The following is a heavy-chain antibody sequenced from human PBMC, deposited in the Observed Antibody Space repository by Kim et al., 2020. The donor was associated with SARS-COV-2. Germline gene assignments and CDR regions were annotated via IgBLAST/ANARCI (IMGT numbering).Heavy chain of an antibody. Sequence: GGSLRLSCAASGFTFGDYAMHWVRQAPGKGLEWVSGISWNSGSIGYADSVKGRFTISRDNAKNSLYLQMNSLRAEDTALYYCAKDRGYSGYDPSDYYYGMDVWGQGTTVTVSS. J-gene: IGHJ6*02. CDR1: GFTFGDYA. CDR2: ISWNSGSI. D-gene: IGHD5-12*01. CDR3: AKDRGYSGYDPSDYYYGMDV. V-gene: IGHV3-9*01.